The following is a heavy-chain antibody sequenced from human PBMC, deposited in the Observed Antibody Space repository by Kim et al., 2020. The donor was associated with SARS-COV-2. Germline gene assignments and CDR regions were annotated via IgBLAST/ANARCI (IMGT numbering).Heavy chain of an antibody. D-gene: IGHD5-12*01. V-gene: IGHV3-30-3*01. Sequence: GGSLRLSCAASGFTFSSYAMHWVRQAPGKGLEWVAVISYDGSNKYYADSVKGRFTISRDNSKNTLYLQMNSLRAEDTAVYYCASPNLSGYDRPWGQGTL. CDR2: ISYDGSNK. CDR3: ASPNLSGYDRP. CDR1: GFTFSSYA. J-gene: IGHJ4*02.